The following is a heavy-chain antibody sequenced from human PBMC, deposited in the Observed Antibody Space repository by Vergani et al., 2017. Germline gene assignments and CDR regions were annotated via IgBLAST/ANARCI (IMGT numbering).Heavy chain of an antibody. CDR3: AKDKSWNYIFDY. CDR1: GFTFDDYA. V-gene: IGHV3-9*01. Sequence: EVQLVESGGGLVQPGRSLRLSCAASGFTFDDYAMHWVRQAPGKGLEWVSGISWNSGSIGYADSVKGRFTISRDNAKNSLYLQMNSLRAEDTALYYCAKDKSWNYIFDYWGQGTLVTVSS. D-gene: IGHD1-7*01. CDR2: ISWNSGSI. J-gene: IGHJ4*02.